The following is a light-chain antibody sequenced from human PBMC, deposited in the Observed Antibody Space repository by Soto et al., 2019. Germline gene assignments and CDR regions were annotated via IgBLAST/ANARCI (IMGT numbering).Light chain of an antibody. J-gene: IGKJ1*01. Sequence: EIVLTQSPAILSMSPGERATLSCRASQSVSSYFAWYQQKPGQAPRLLIYDASNRATGVPARFSGSGSGTDFTLTICSLEPEEFAVYYCQQRRYWPVTFGQGTKVEIK. CDR3: QQRRYWPVT. CDR2: DAS. V-gene: IGKV3-11*01. CDR1: QSVSSY.